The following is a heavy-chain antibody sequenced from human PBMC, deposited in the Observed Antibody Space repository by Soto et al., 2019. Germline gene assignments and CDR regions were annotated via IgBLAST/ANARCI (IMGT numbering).Heavy chain of an antibody. D-gene: IGHD2-15*01. CDR3: ASGYCSGGSCYSGYFDY. Sequence: ASVKVSCKASGYTFTNYGFSWGRQAPGQRLEWMGGIIPIFGTANYAQKFQGRVTITADESTITAYMELSSLRSEDTAVYYCASGYCSGGSCYSGYFDYWGQGTLVTVSS. CDR2: IIPIFGTA. CDR1: GYTFTNYG. V-gene: IGHV1-69*13. J-gene: IGHJ4*02.